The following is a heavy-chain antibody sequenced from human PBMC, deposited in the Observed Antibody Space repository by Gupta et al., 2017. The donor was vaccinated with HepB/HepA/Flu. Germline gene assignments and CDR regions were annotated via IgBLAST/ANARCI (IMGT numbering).Heavy chain of an antibody. CDR3: ARGRGYYDSSGFGTALEI. CDR2: IYYSGST. D-gene: IGHD3-22*01. J-gene: IGHJ3*02. CDR1: GGSISSYY. Sequence: VQLQESGPGLVKPSETLSLTCTVSGGSISSYYWSWIRQPPGKGLEWIGYIYYSGSTNYNPSLKSRVTISVDTSKNQFSLKLSAVTAADTAVYYCARGRGYYDSSGFGTALEIWGQGKRGTVSA. V-gene: IGHV4-59*01.